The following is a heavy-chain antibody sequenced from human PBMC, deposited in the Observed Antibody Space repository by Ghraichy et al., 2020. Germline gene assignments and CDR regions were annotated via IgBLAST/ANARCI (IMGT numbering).Heavy chain of an antibody. CDR2: IKQDGSEK. J-gene: IGHJ6*02. D-gene: IGHD2-2*01. CDR1: GFTFSSYW. CDR3: ARDKGRCSSTSCPGGGMDV. V-gene: IGHV3-7*01. Sequence: GGSLRLSCAASGFTFSSYWMSWVRQAPGKGLEWVANIKQDGSEKYYVDSVKGRFTISRDNAKNSLYLQMNSLRAEDTAVYYCARDKGRCSSTSCPGGGMDVWGQGTTVTVSS.